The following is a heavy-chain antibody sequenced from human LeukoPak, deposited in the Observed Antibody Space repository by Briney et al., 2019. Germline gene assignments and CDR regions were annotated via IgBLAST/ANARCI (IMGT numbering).Heavy chain of an antibody. CDR2: ISAYNGNT. J-gene: IGHJ4*02. V-gene: IGHV1-18*01. D-gene: IGHD2-8*02. CDR3: ARGEAWGVLRAHFDY. CDR1: GYTFTSYG. Sequence: ASVKVSCKASGYTFTSYGISWVRQAPGQGLEWMGWISAYNGNTNYAQKLQGRDTMTTDTSTSTAYMELRSLRSDDTAVYYCARGEAWGVLRAHFDYWGQGTPVTVSS.